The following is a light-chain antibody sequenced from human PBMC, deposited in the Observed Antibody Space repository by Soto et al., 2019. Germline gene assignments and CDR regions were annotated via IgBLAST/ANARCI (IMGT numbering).Light chain of an antibody. V-gene: IGKV3-20*01. CDR2: GAS. CDR3: QQYGSSLFT. CDR1: QSVSSSY. J-gene: IGKJ3*01. Sequence: EIVLTQSPGTLSLSPGERATLYCRASQSVSSSYLAWYQQKPGQAPRLLIYGASSRATGIPDRFSGSGSGTDFTLTISRLEPEDFAVYYCQQYGSSLFTFGPGPQVDIK.